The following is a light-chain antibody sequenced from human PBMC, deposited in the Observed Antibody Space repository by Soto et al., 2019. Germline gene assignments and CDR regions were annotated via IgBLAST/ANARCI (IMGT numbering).Light chain of an antibody. CDR2: GNN. CDR3: QSYDSSLTGSV. CDR1: SSNIGDGFD. V-gene: IGLV1-40*01. Sequence: QAVLTQPPSGAGAPVQTVTISCPGSSSNIGDGFDVHWYQQLPGTAPRLVLYGNNIRLSGVPGRFSGSRSGSSASVAITEVKAGDKADYCCQSYDSSLTGSVFGTGSKVTVL. J-gene: IGLJ1*01.